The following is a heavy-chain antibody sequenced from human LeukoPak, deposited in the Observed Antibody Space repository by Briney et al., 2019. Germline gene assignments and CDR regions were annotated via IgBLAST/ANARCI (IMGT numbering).Heavy chain of an antibody. V-gene: IGHV1-2*02. J-gene: IGHJ5*02. CDR3: ARDFPIQIWTRTPWFDP. CDR2: INPNSGGT. CDR1: GYTCTGYY. D-gene: IGHD5-18*01. Sequence: ASVKVSRKASGYTCTGYYMHWVRQAPGQGLEWMGWINPNSGGTNYAQNFQGRVTMTRDTSIRTAYIELSRLTSDDTAVYYCARDFPIQIWTRTPWFDPWGQGTLVTVSS.